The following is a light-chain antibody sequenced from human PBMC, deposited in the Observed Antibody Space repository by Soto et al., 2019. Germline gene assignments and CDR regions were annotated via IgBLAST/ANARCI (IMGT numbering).Light chain of an antibody. CDR1: QSVRTY. J-gene: IGKJ4*01. CDR3: QKCGIAPFT. Sequence: EIVLTQSPVTLSLSPGERATLSCRASQSVRTYLAWYQVKPGQAPRLLIYDASSRASGVPARFSGSGSGTDFTLTISSLEPEDFALYYCQKCGIAPFTFGGGTKVELK. CDR2: DAS. V-gene: IGKV3-11*01.